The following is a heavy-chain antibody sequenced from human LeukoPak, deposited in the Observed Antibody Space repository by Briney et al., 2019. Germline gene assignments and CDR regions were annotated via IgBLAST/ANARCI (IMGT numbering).Heavy chain of an antibody. CDR2: LSGSGDTT. V-gene: IGHV3-23*01. J-gene: IGHJ5*02. D-gene: IGHD6-19*01. CDR1: GFTFSSYA. CDR3: AKVGEASSGWYTGWFDP. Sequence: GASLRLSCAVSGFTFSSYAMNWVRQATGKGLEWVSGLSGSGDTTRYAESAKGRFTISRDNSKNTVYLQINSLRAEDTAVYYCAKVGEASSGWYTGWFDPWGQGTLVTVSS.